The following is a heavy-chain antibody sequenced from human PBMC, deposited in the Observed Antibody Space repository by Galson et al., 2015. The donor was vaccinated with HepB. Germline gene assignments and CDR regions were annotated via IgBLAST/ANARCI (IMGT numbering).Heavy chain of an antibody. D-gene: IGHD3-3*01. CDR1: GFTFSMDD. V-gene: IGHV3-33*08. CDR3: ARDFGFTDYAFAS. Sequence: SLRLSCAASGFTFSMDDMHWVRQAPGKGLEWVAFIWPEGNNKYYADSVKGRFTVSRDNSKNTLYLQMNSLRAEDTAIYYCARDFGFTDYAFASWGQGALVTVSS. J-gene: IGHJ4*02. CDR2: IWPEGNNK.